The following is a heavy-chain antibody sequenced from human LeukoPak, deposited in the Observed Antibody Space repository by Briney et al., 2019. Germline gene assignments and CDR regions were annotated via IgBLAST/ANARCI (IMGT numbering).Heavy chain of an antibody. J-gene: IGHJ4*02. CDR3: ARFEQQLDIFDY. D-gene: IGHD6-13*01. Sequence: GASVKVSCKASGYTLTSYYMHWVRQAPGQGLEWMGIINPSGGSTSYAQKFQGRVTMTRDTSTSTVYMELSSLRSEDTAVYYCARFEQQLDIFDYWGQGTLVTVSS. CDR2: INPSGGST. CDR1: GYTLTSYY. V-gene: IGHV1-46*01.